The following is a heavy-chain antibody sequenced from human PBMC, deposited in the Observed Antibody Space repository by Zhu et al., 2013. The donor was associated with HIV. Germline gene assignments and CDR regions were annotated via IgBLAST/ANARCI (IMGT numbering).Heavy chain of an antibody. Sequence: QVQLVQSGAEVKKPGSSVKVSCKASGGTFSSYAISWVRQAPGQGLEWMGGIIPIFGTANYAQKFQGRVTITADESTSTAYMELSSLRSEDTAVYYCARGLGYCTNGVCYPNWFDPWGQGTLVTVSS. V-gene: IGHV1-69*01. CDR1: GGTFSSYA. CDR3: ARGLGYCTNGVCYPNWFDP. CDR2: IIPIFGTA. D-gene: IGHD2-8*01. J-gene: IGHJ5*02.